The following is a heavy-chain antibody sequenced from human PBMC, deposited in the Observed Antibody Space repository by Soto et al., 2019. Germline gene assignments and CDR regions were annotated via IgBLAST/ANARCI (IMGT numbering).Heavy chain of an antibody. Sequence: QVQLVQSGAEVKKPGSSVKVSCKASGGTFSNYAISWVRQAPGQGLEWMGGIIPIFGTANYAPKFQGRVTITADASTSTDYMELSRLRSEDTAVYYCARGADSIYWYFDLWGRGTLVTVSS. D-gene: IGHD3-22*01. CDR1: GGTFSNYA. J-gene: IGHJ2*01. CDR3: ARGADSIYWYFDL. V-gene: IGHV1-69*12. CDR2: IIPIFGTA.